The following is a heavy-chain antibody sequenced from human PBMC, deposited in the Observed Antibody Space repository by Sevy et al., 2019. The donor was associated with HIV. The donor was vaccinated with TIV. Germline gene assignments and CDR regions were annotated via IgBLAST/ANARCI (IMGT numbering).Heavy chain of an antibody. CDR3: ARTKYYFDY. J-gene: IGHJ4*02. CDR1: GGSISSYY. D-gene: IGHD2-8*01. V-gene: IGHV4-59*01. Sequence: SETLSLTCTVSGGSISSYYWSWIRQPPGKGLEWIGYIYYSGSTNYNPSLKSRVTISVDTSKNQFSLRLSSVTAADTAVYYCARTKYYFDYWGQGTLVTVSS. CDR2: IYYSGST.